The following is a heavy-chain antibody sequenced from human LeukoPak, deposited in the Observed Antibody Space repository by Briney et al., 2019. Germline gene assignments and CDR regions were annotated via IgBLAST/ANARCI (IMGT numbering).Heavy chain of an antibody. CDR1: GFTFSSYA. CDR3: AKSGTVGATRFDWYFDL. CDR2: ISGNGRST. Sequence: GGSLRLSCAASGFTFSSYAMSWVRQAPGKGLEWVSAISGNGRSTYYADSVKGRFTISRDNSKNTLYLQVNSLRAEDTAAYFCAKSGTVGATRFDWYFDLWGRGTQVTVSS. J-gene: IGHJ2*01. D-gene: IGHD1-26*01. V-gene: IGHV3-23*01.